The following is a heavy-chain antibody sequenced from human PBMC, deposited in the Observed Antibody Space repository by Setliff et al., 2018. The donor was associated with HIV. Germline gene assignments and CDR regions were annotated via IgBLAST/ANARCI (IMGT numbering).Heavy chain of an antibody. Sequence: SETLSLTCTVSGGSISSSSYYWGWIRQPPGKGLEWIGSMYYSGSTYYNPSLKSRVTISVDTSKKQFSLKLRSVTAADTAVYYCARRSRSYWYFDLWGRGTLVTVSS. J-gene: IGHJ2*01. CDR3: ARRSRSYWYFDL. CDR1: GGSISSSSYY. D-gene: IGHD2-2*01. V-gene: IGHV4-39*01. CDR2: MYYSGST.